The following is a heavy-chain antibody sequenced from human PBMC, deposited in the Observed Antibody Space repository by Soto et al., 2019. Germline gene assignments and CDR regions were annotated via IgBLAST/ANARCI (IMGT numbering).Heavy chain of an antibody. V-gene: IGHV4-30-2*01. J-gene: IGHJ5*02. Sequence: SETLSLTCAVSGGSISSGGYSWSWIRQPQGKGLEWIGYIYHSGSTYYNPSLKSRVTISVDRSKNQFSLKLSSVPAADTAVYYCARVPGPWGQGILVTVSS. CDR2: IYHSGST. CDR3: ARVPGP. CDR1: GGSISSGGYS. D-gene: IGHD3-10*01.